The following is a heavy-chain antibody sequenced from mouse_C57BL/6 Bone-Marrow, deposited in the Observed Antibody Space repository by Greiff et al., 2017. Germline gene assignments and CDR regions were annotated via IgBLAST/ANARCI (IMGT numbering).Heavy chain of an antibody. CDR2: INPSSGYT. D-gene: IGHD3-2*02. J-gene: IGHJ2*01. Sequence: VKLMEPGAELAKPGASVKLSCKASGYTFTSYWMHWVKQRPGQGLEWIGYINPSSGYTKYNEKFKVKATLTADKPSSTAYMQLSSLTYEDSAVYYCARGYSGYFDYRGQGTTLTVAS. V-gene: IGHV1-7*01. CDR1: GYTFTSYW. CDR3: ARGYSGYFDY.